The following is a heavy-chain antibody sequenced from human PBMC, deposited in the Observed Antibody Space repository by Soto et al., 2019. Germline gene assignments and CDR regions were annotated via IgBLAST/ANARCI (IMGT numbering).Heavy chain of an antibody. Sequence: GGSLRLSCAASGFTFSSYGMHWVRQAPGKGLEWVAVIWYDGSNKYYADTVKGRFTISRDNSKNTLYLQMNSLRAEDTAVYYCARDYDSSGYPRYYFDYWGQGTLVTVSS. V-gene: IGHV3-33*01. CDR3: ARDYDSSGYPRYYFDY. CDR1: GFTFSSYG. J-gene: IGHJ4*02. D-gene: IGHD3-22*01. CDR2: IWYDGSNK.